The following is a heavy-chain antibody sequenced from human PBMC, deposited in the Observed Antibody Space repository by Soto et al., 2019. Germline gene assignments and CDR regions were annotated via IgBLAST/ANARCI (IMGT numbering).Heavy chain of an antibody. D-gene: IGHD3-10*01. V-gene: IGHV3-23*01. CDR3: AKRARPYGSGSYSLMDV. CDR2: ISGSGGST. J-gene: IGHJ6*02. CDR1: LFTFSIYA. Sequence: GGSLRLSCSASLFTFSIYAMSWVRQAPGKGLEWVSAISGSGGSTYYADSVKGRFTISRDNSKNTLYLQMNSLRAEDTAVYYCAKRARPYGSGSYSLMDVWGQGTTVTVSS.